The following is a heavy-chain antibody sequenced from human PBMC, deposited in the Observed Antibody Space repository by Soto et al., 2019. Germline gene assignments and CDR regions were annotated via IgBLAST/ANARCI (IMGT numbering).Heavy chain of an antibody. Sequence: VGSLRLSCSASGFTFSSYAMHWVRQAPGKGLEYVSAISSNGGSTYYADSVKGRFTISRDNSKNTLYLQMSSLRAEDTAVYYCVKPGVDTAMVHEFDSWGQRTLVTVSS. V-gene: IGHV3-64D*06. J-gene: IGHJ4*02. CDR1: GFTFSSYA. CDR3: VKPGVDTAMVHEFDS. CDR2: ISSNGGST. D-gene: IGHD5-18*01.